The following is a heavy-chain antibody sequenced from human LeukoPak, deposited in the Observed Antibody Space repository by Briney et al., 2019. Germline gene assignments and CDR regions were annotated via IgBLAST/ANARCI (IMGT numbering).Heavy chain of an antibody. D-gene: IGHD2-15*01. CDR3: ARNLGYCSGGSCQKRGMDV. CDR2: ISYDGSNK. CDR1: GFTFSSHG. Sequence: GGSLRLSCAASGFTFSSHGMHWVRQAPGKGLEWVAVISYDGSNKYYADSVKGRFTISRDNSKNTLYLQMNSLRAEDTAVYYCARNLGYCSGGSCQKRGMDVWGQGTTVTVSS. V-gene: IGHV3-30-3*01. J-gene: IGHJ6*02.